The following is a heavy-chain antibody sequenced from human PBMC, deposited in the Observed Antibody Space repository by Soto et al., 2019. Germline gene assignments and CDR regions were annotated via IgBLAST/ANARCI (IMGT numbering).Heavy chain of an antibody. D-gene: IGHD6-6*01. Sequence: ASVKVSCEASGYTFTSYYMHWVRQAPGQGLEWMGIINPSGGSTSYAQKFQGRVTMTRDTSTSTVYMELSSLRSEDTAVYYCARDSLYSSSSNYSYYYYMDVWGKGTTVTVSS. CDR1: GYTFTSYY. CDR3: ARDSLYSSSSNYSYYYYMDV. V-gene: IGHV1-46*03. J-gene: IGHJ6*03. CDR2: INPSGGST.